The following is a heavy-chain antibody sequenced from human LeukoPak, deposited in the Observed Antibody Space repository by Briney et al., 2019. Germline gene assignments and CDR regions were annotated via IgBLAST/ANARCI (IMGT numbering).Heavy chain of an antibody. Sequence: GGSLRLSCAASGFTFSSYNMNWVRQAAGKGLEWVSCISSSSSHIFYAGSVQGRFTISRDNAKNSLYLQMNSLRAEDTAVYYCARSSSDAFDIWGQGTMVTVSS. CDR3: ARSSSDAFDI. J-gene: IGHJ3*02. CDR2: ISSSSSHI. D-gene: IGHD6-6*01. V-gene: IGHV3-21*01. CDR1: GFTFSSYN.